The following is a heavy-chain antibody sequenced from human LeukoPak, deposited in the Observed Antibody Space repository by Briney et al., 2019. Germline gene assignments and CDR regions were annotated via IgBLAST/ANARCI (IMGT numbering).Heavy chain of an antibody. CDR3: ARRGTSSWYSGTTSGWFDR. CDR1: GGSFSSYY. CDR2: IYYSGST. V-gene: IGHV4-59*08. J-gene: IGHJ5*02. D-gene: IGHD6-13*01. Sequence: PSETLSLTCTVSGGSFSSYYWSWIRQPPGKGLEWIGYIYYSGSTNYTPSLKSRVTISVDTSKNQFSLKLSSVTAADTAVYYCARRGTSSWYSGTTSGWFDRWGQGTLVTVSS.